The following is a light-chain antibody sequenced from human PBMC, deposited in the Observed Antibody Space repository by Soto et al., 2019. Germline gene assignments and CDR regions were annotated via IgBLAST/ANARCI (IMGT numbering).Light chain of an antibody. Sequence: EFVLTQSPGTLSLSPGERATLSCRASQTVRNNYLAWYQQKPGQAPRLLIYGASTRATGIPARFSGTGSGTDFTLTVSSLQSEDFAVYYCQQYDNWPQTFGQGTKVDI. J-gene: IGKJ1*01. CDR3: QQYDNWPQT. CDR1: QTVRNN. V-gene: IGKV3-15*01. CDR2: GAS.